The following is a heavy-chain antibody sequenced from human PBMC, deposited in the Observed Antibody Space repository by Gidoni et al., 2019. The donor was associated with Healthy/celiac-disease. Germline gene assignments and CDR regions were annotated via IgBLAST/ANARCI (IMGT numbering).Heavy chain of an antibody. J-gene: IGHJ4*02. D-gene: IGHD6-19*01. V-gene: IGHV3-23*01. CDR1: GFTCSSYA. CDR2: ISGSGGST. CDR3: AKVGPGIAVAGPLAAFDY. Sequence: EVQLLESGGGLVQPGGSLSLSCAASGFTCSSYAMSWVRQDPGKGLEWVSAISGSGGSTYYADSVKGRFTISRDNSKNTLYLQMNSLRAEDTAVYYCAKVGPGIAVAGPLAAFDYWGQGTLVTVSS.